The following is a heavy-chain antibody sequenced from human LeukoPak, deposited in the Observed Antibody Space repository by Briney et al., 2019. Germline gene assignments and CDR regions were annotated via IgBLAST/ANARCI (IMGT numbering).Heavy chain of an antibody. CDR1: GFIVSNKY. V-gene: IGHV3-53*01. J-gene: IGHJ4*02. D-gene: IGHD3-16*02. CDR2: IYSDGRT. CDR3: AKDQEGYVWGSYRYTRTLDY. Sequence: GGSLRLSCAASGFIVSNKYMTWVRQAPGKGLEWVSLIYSDGRTYYADSVRGRCTISRDNSKNTLYVQMNSLRVEDTAVYYCAKDQEGYVWGSYRYTRTLDYWGQGTLVTVSS.